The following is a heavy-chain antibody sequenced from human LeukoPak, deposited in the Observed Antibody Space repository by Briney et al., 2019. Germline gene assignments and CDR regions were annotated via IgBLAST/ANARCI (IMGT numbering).Heavy chain of an antibody. Sequence: GGSLRLSCAASGFTFSSYGMSWVRQAPGKGLEWVANIKPDGNEKYYVDSAKGRFTISRDDAKNSLYLQINSLRADDTAMYYCAREAGWDKFDYWGQGTLVTVSS. CDR2: IKPDGNEK. CDR1: GFTFSSYG. D-gene: IGHD6-19*01. V-gene: IGHV3-7*05. CDR3: AREAGWDKFDY. J-gene: IGHJ4*02.